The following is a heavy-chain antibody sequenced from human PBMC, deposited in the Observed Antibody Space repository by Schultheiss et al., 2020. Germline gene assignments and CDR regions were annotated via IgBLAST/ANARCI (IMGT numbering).Heavy chain of an antibody. CDR2: INTNTGNP. CDR1: GYTFTGYY. V-gene: IGHV7-4-1*01. J-gene: IGHJ4*02. Sequence: ASVKVSCKASGYTFTGYYMHWVRQAPGQGLEWMGWINTNTGNPTYAQGFTGRFVFSLDTSVSTAYLQICSLKAEDTAVYYCATWGFTGYFDYWGQGTLVTVSS. CDR3: ATWGFTGYFDY. D-gene: IGHD2-8*02.